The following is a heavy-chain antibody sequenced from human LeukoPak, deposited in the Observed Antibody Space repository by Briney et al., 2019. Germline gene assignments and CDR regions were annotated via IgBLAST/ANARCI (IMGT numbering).Heavy chain of an antibody. CDR1: GFTFSNSW. CDR2: INGEGSDK. CDR3: MHLGHSD. J-gene: IGHJ4*02. Sequence: GGSLRLSCAASGFTFSNSWMTWVRQVPGKGLEWVATINGEGSDKYYVDPVKGRFIISRDNAKNSLHLQMSSLRVEDTAVYYCMHLGHSDWGQGTLVTVSS. D-gene: IGHD5-18*01. V-gene: IGHV3-7*01.